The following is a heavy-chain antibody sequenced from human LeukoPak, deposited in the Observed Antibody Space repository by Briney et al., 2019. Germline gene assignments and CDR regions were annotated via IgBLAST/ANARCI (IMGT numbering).Heavy chain of an antibody. Sequence: SETLSLTCTVSGGSISSSSYYWGWIRQPPGKGLEWIGSIYYSGSTNYNPSLKSRVTISVDTSKNQFSLKLSSVTAADTAVYYCARARVITHDFDYWGQGTLVTVSS. CDR2: IYYSGST. D-gene: IGHD4-17*01. J-gene: IGHJ4*02. CDR1: GGSISSSSYY. V-gene: IGHV4-39*07. CDR3: ARARVITHDFDY.